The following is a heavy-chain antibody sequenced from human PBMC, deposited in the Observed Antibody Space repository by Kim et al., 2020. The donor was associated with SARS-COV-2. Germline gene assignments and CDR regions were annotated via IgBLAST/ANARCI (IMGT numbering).Heavy chain of an antibody. CDR1: GYTFTSYY. V-gene: IGHV1-46*01. CDR3: ARGGGWFTMVRGAPSYWFDP. D-gene: IGHD3-10*01. Sequence: ASVKVSCKASGYTFTSYYMHWVRQAPGQGLEWMGIINPSGGSTSYAQKFQGRVTMTRDTSTSTVYMELSSLRSEDTAVYYCARGGGWFTMVRGAPSYWFDPWGQGTLVTVSS. J-gene: IGHJ5*02. CDR2: INPSGGST.